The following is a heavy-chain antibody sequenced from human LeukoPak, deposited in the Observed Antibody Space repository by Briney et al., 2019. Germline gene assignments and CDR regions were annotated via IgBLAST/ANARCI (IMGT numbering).Heavy chain of an antibody. CDR2: IHSSGTI. Sequence: PSETLSLTCTVFGGSISGSYWSWIRLPPGKGLQWIGYIHSSGTINYNPALMSRITVSVDTSRNQFSLKVRSVTAADTAVYYCARLNRLAAVGTVYYHAMDVWGKGTTVTVSS. D-gene: IGHD6-13*01. CDR1: GGSISGSY. V-gene: IGHV4-59*08. CDR3: ARLNRLAAVGTVYYHAMDV. J-gene: IGHJ6*04.